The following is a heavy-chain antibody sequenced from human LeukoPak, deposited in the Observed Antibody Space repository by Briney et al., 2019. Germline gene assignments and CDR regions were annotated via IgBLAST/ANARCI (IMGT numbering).Heavy chain of an antibody. J-gene: IGHJ4*02. CDR2: ISSSSSYI. D-gene: IGHD2/OR15-2a*01. CDR3: ARESEVRGLSFDY. CDR1: GFTFSSYR. Sequence: PGGSLRLSCAASGFTFSSYRMTWVRQAPGKGLEWVSSISSSSSYIYYADSVKGRFTISRDNAKNSLYLQMNSLRAEDTAVYYCARESEVRGLSFDYWGQGTLVTVSS. V-gene: IGHV3-21*01.